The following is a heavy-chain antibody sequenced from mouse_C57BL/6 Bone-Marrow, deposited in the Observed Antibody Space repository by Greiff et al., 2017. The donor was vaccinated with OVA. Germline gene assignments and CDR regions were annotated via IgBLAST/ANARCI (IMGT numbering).Heavy chain of an antibody. J-gene: IGHJ3*01. CDR1: GFTFSSYA. CDR2: ISSGGDYI. V-gene: IGHV5-9-1*02. Sequence: EVQGVESGEGLVKPGGSLKLSCAASGFTFSSYAMSWVRQTPEKRLEWVAYISSGGDYIYYADTVKGRFTISRDNARNTLYLQMSSLKSEDTAMYYCTRDERLLPWFAYWGQGTLVTVSA. CDR3: TRDERLLPWFAY.